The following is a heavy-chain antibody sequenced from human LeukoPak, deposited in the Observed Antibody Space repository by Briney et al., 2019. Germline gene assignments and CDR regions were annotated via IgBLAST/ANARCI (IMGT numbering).Heavy chain of an antibody. CDR3: AKGAPVPNLFYYYDSRAFDY. CDR2: ISASGP. J-gene: IGHJ4*02. V-gene: IGHV3-23*01. Sequence: GGSLRLSCAASGFTFSRLAMTWVRQAPGKGLGWVSTISASGPYYADAVKGRFTISRDNSKNTLYLQMNSLRAEDTAVYYCAKGAPVPNLFYYYDSRAFDYWGQGTLVTVSS. D-gene: IGHD3-22*01. CDR1: GFTFSRLA.